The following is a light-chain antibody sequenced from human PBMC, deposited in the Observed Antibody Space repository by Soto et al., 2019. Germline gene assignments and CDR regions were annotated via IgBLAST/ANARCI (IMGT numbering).Light chain of an antibody. J-gene: IGKJ5*01. CDR1: QSISSY. CDR3: QQSRNFPRT. V-gene: IGKV1-39*01. Sequence: DIQMTQSPSSLSASVGDRVTMTCRASQSISSYLSWYQQKPGKAPKLLIYAAASLQTGVPSRFSGGGSGTHFTLTINSLQPEDFATYYCQQSRNFPRTFGQGTRLEIK. CDR2: AAA.